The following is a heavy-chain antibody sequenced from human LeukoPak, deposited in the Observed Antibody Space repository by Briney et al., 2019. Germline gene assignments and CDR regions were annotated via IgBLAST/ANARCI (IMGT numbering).Heavy chain of an antibody. V-gene: IGHV1-69*05. CDR3: AGAEEANLDAFDI. J-gene: IGHJ3*02. D-gene: IGHD4/OR15-4a*01. Sequence: SVKVSCKASGGTFSSYAISWVRQAPGQGLEWMGGIIPIFVTANYAQKFQGRVTITTDESTSTAYMEMSSLRSEDTAVYYCAGAEEANLDAFDIWGQGTMVTVSS. CDR2: IIPIFVTA. CDR1: GGTFSSYA.